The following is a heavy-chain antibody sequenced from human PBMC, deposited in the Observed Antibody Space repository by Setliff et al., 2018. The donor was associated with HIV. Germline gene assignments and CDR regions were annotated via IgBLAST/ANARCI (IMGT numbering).Heavy chain of an antibody. CDR2: IIPMFVTA. D-gene: IGHD1-1*01. CDR3: ARAKATRQARPTNCFDP. CDR1: GNTLRNNA. Sequence: ASVKVSCKASGNTLRNNAIGWARQAPGQGLEWMGGIIPMFVTANYAQKFQDRVTITADESTSTAYMELSSLRFEDTAVYYCARAKATRQARPTNCFDPWGQGTLVTAPQ. J-gene: IGHJ5*02. V-gene: IGHV1-69*13.